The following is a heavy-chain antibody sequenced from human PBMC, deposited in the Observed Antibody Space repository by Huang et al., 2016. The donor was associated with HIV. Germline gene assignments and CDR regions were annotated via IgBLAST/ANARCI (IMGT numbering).Heavy chain of an antibody. V-gene: IGHV1-3*01. Sequence: QVQLVQSGAEVEKPGASVNLSCKASGFNFLTYALHWVRQDPGQRLEWMVWIKGDGRTKYSQNFQGRVTMTRDRSASTVYVDFKSLTYEDTAVYYCARDKEAGTPFFDPWGQGTLVTVSS. CDR3: ARDKEAGTPFFDP. CDR1: GFNFLTYA. J-gene: IGHJ5*02. D-gene: IGHD6-19*01. CDR2: IKGDGRT.